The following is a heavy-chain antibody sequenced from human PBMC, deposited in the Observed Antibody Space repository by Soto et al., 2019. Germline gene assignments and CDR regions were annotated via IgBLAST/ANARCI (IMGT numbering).Heavy chain of an antibody. CDR1: GGSIISGGYY. V-gene: IGHV4-31*03. Sequence: TLSLTCTVSGGSIISGGYYWSWIRQHPGKGLEWIGYIYYSGSTYHNPSLKSRVTISVDTSKNQFSLKLSSVTAADTAVYYCARGRGYSSSWFYYYYGMDVWGQGTTVTV. D-gene: IGHD6-13*01. CDR3: ARGRGYSSSWFYYYYGMDV. CDR2: IYYSGST. J-gene: IGHJ6*02.